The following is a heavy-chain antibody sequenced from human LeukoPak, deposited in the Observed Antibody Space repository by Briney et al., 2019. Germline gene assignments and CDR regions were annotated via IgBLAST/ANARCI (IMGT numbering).Heavy chain of an antibody. Sequence: TLSLTCTVSGGSISSSSYYWGWIRQPPGKGLEWLALIYWNDDKRYSPSLKSRLTITKDTSKNQVVLTMTNMDPVDTATYYCAQERYCSGGSCYSSGWFDPWGQGTLVTVSS. J-gene: IGHJ5*02. D-gene: IGHD2-15*01. V-gene: IGHV2-5*01. CDR2: IYWNDDK. CDR3: AQERYCSGGSCYSSGWFDP. CDR1: GGSISSSSYY.